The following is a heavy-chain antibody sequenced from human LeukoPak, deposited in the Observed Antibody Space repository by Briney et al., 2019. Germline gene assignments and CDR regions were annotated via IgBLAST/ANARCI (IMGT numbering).Heavy chain of an antibody. D-gene: IGHD6-19*01. J-gene: IGHJ4*02. V-gene: IGHV3-30*18. CDR1: GFTFSSSG. Sequence: GGSLRLSCAASGFTFSSSGMHWVRQAPGKGLEWVAVISYDESNKYYADTVKGRFTISRDKSKNTLYLQMNSLRAEDTAVYYCAKDVSEWLAFDYWGQGTLVTVSS. CDR3: AKDVSEWLAFDY. CDR2: ISYDESNK.